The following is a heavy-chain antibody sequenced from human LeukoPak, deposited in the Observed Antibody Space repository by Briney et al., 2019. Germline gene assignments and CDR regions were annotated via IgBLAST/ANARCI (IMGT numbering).Heavy chain of an antibody. D-gene: IGHD6-19*01. Sequence: GGSLRLSCAASGFTFSSYSMNWVRQAPGKGLEWVSYISSSSSSTIYYADSVKGRFTISRDNAKNSLYLQMNSLRAEDTAVYYCARVGGGSGWLDYWGQGTLVTVSS. V-gene: IGHV3-48*01. J-gene: IGHJ4*02. CDR3: ARVGGGSGWLDY. CDR2: ISSSSSSTI. CDR1: GFTFSSYS.